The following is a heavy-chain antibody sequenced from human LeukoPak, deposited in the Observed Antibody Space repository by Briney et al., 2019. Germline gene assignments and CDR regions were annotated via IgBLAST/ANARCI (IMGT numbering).Heavy chain of an antibody. V-gene: IGHV1-24*01. Sequence: ASVNVSCKVSGYTLTELSMHWVRQAPGKGLEWMGGFDPEDGETIYAQKFQGRVTMTEDTSTDTAYVELSSLRTEDTAVYYCATPISGWYGYWGQGTLVTVSS. J-gene: IGHJ4*02. CDR1: GYTLTELS. CDR2: FDPEDGET. D-gene: IGHD6-19*01. CDR3: ATPISGWYGY.